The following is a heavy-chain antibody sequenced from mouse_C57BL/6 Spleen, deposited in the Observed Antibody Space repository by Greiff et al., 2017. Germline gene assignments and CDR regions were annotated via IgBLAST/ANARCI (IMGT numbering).Heavy chain of an antibody. CDR1: GFTFSDYY. J-gene: IGHJ4*01. D-gene: IGHD1-1*01. CDR3: AREGGVFATNAMDY. CDR2: INYDGSST. V-gene: IGHV5-16*01. Sequence: EVQVVESEGGLVQPGSSMKLSCTASGFTFSDYYMAWVRQVPEKGLEWVANINYDGSSTYYLDSLKSRFIISRDNAKNILYLQMSSLKSEDTATYYCAREGGVFATNAMDYWGQGTSVTVSS.